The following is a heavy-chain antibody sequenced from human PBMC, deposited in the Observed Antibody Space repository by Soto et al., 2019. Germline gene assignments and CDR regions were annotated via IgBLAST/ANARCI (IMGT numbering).Heavy chain of an antibody. J-gene: IGHJ6*04. V-gene: IGHV4-31*03. D-gene: IGHD2-2*01. CDR3: ARDCSSTSCYVMDV. CDR1: GGSISSGGYY. Sequence: QVQLQESGPGLVKPSQTLSLTCTVSGGSISSGGYYWSWIRQHPGKVLEWIGYIYYSGSTYYNPSLKSRVTISVDTSKNQFALKLSSVTAADTAVYYCARDCSSTSCYVMDVWGKGTTVTVSS. CDR2: IYYSGST.